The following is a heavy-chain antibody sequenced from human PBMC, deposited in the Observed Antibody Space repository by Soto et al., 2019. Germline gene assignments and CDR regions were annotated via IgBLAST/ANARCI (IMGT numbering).Heavy chain of an antibody. V-gene: IGHV3-30-3*01. Sequence: GGSLRLSCAASEFTFSSYAMRWVRQAPGKGLEWVAVISYDGSNKYYADSVKGRFTISRDNAKNTLYLQMHSLRAEDTALYFCVRDRGYPDSFDVWGRGTMVTVSS. CDR3: VRDRGYPDSFDV. J-gene: IGHJ3*01. D-gene: IGHD1-1*01. CDR2: ISYDGSNK. CDR1: EFTFSSYA.